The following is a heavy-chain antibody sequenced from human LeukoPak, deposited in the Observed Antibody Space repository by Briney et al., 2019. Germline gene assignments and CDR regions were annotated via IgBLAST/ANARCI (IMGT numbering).Heavy chain of an antibody. CDR2: IRKDGSEK. J-gene: IGHJ4*02. CDR1: GFSLSSNW. CDR3: ARDGRGGHNDC. V-gene: IGHV3-7*01. Sequence: GGSLRLSCAASGFSLSSNWMSWVRQAPGKGLEWVANIRKDGSEKKYVDSVKGRFTISRDNAKNSLYLQMNSLRAEDTAVYYCARDGRGGHNDCWGQGTLVTFSS. D-gene: IGHD1-1*01.